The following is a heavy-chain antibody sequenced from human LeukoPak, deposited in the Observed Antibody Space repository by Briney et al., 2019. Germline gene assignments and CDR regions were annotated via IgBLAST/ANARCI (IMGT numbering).Heavy chain of an antibody. CDR2: IYYSGST. Sequence: SETLSLTCTVSGESISGFYWTWIRQPPGKGLEWIGYIYYSGSTNYNPSLKSRVTISVDTSKNQFSLKLSSVTAADTAVYYCAGWYSSGWYSSSAGGGDAFDIWGQGTMVTVSS. D-gene: IGHD6-19*01. V-gene: IGHV4-59*08. CDR3: AGWYSSGWYSSSAGGGDAFDI. J-gene: IGHJ3*02. CDR1: GESISGFY.